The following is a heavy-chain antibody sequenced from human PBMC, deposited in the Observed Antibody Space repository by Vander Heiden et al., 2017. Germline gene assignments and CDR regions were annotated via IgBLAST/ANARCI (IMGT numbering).Heavy chain of an antibody. J-gene: IGHJ4*02. V-gene: IGHV2-5*01. Sequence: QITLKESSPTLVKPTQTLTLTCTFSGFSLSTSGVGVGWIRQPPGKALEWLALIYWNDDKRYSPSLKSRLTITKDTSKNQVVLTMTNMDPVDTATYYCAHSPQWLGTKYYFDYWGQGTLVTVSS. D-gene: IGHD6-19*01. CDR3: AHSPQWLGTKYYFDY. CDR1: GFSLSTSGVG. CDR2: IYWNDDK.